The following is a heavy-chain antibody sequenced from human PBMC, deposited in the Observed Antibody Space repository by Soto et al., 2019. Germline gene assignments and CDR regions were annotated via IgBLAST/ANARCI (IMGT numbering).Heavy chain of an antibody. CDR3: ARQYSSGWSTRLGWFDP. D-gene: IGHD6-19*01. Sequence: SETLSLTCTVSGGSISSSSYYLGWIRQPPGKGLEWIGSIYYSGSTYYNPSLKSRVTISVDTSKNQFSLKLSSVTAADTAVYYCARQYSSGWSTRLGWFDPWGQGTLVTVSS. CDR2: IYYSGST. V-gene: IGHV4-39*01. CDR1: GGSISSSSYY. J-gene: IGHJ5*02.